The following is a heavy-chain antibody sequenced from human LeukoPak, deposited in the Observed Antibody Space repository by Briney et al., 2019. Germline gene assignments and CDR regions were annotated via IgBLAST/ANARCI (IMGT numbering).Heavy chain of an antibody. CDR1: GFTFSSYE. V-gene: IGHV3-48*03. Sequence: GGSLRLSCAASGFTFSSYEMNWVRQAPGKGLEWVSYISSSGSTIYYADSVKGRFTISRDNAKNSLYLQTNSLRAEDTAVYYCSRNMGAKGYYYYYGMDVWGQGTTVTVSS. J-gene: IGHJ6*02. CDR3: SRNMGAKGYYYYYGMDV. CDR2: ISSSGSTI. D-gene: IGHD1-26*01.